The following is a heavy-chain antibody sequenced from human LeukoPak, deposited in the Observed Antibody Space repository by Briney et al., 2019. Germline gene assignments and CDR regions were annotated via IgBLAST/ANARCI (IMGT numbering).Heavy chain of an antibody. CDR3: ARAPGYSSGLFDY. Sequence: SETLSLTCTVSGGSISSYYWSWIRQPPGKGLEWIGYTYYSGSTNYNPSLKSRVTISVDTSKNQFSLKLSSVTAADTAVYYCARAPGYSSGLFDYWGQGTLVTVSS. J-gene: IGHJ4*02. CDR2: TYYSGST. D-gene: IGHD6-19*01. CDR1: GGSISSYY. V-gene: IGHV4-59*01.